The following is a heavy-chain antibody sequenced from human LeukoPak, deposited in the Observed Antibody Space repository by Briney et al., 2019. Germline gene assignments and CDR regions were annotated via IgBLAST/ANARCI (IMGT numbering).Heavy chain of an antibody. CDR3: ASLRYDFWSGYYLGLDY. V-gene: IGHV4-59*01. J-gene: IGHJ4*02. CDR2: IDYSGST. Sequence: SETLSLTCTVSGGSISSYYWSWIRQPPGKGLEWIGYIDYSGSTNYNPSLKSRVSISVDTSKNQFSLKLGSVTAADTAVYYCASLRYDFWSGYYLGLDYWGQGTLVTVSS. D-gene: IGHD3-3*01. CDR1: GGSISSYY.